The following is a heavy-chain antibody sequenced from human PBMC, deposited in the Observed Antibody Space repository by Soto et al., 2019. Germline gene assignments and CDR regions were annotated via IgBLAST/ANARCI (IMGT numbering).Heavy chain of an antibody. CDR3: ARDSLSCSGGSCYGPRYYYGMDV. V-gene: IGHV1-69*13. J-gene: IGHJ6*02. D-gene: IGHD2-15*01. CDR2: IIPIFGTA. CDR1: GGTFSSYA. Sequence: SVKVSCKASGGTFSSYAISWVRQAPGQGLEWMGGIIPIFGTANYAQKFQGRVTITADESTSTAYMELSSLRSEDTAVYYCARDSLSCSGGSCYGPRYYYGMDVWGQGTTVTVS.